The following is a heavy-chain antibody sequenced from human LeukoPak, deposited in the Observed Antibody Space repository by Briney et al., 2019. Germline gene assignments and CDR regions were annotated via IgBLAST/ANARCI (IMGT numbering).Heavy chain of an antibody. Sequence: GASVKVSCKASGYTFTSYGISWVRQAPGQGLEWMGWISAYNGNTNYAQKLQGRVTMTTDTSTSTAYMELRSLRSDDTAVYYCARGGLGLRLGELSSPWGQGTLVTVSS. CDR3: ARGGLGLRLGELSSP. D-gene: IGHD3-16*02. V-gene: IGHV1-18*01. J-gene: IGHJ5*02. CDR1: GYTFTSYG. CDR2: ISAYNGNT.